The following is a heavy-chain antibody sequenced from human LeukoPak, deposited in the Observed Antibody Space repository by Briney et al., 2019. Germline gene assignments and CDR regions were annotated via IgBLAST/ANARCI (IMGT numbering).Heavy chain of an antibody. J-gene: IGHJ6*02. CDR2: ISYDGSNK. CDR1: GFTFSSYA. CDR3: ARDGLGCSSTSCYAGDYYYYGMDV. Sequence: GRSLRLSCAAAGFTFSSYAMHWVRQAPGKGLEWVAVISYDGSNKYYADSVKGRFTISRDNSKNTLYLQMNSLRAEDTAVYYCARDGLGCSSTSCYAGDYYYYGMDVWGQGTTVTVSS. V-gene: IGHV3-30*04. D-gene: IGHD2-2*01.